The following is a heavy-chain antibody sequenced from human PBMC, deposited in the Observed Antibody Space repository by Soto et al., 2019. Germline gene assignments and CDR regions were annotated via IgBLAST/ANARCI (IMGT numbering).Heavy chain of an antibody. Sequence: QVQLVQSGAEVKKPGASVKVSCKASGYTFTNYYMHWVRQAPGQGLEWMGIINPSGGSTSYAQRFQGRVTMTRDASTSTVYMELSSLRSEDTAVYYCARGIAVAGTIFDYWGQGTLVTVSS. V-gene: IGHV1-46*03. CDR3: ARGIAVAGTIFDY. CDR1: GYTFTNYY. D-gene: IGHD6-19*01. CDR2: INPSGGST. J-gene: IGHJ4*02.